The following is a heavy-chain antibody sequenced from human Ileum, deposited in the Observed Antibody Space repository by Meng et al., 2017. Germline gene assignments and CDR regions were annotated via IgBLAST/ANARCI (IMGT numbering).Heavy chain of an antibody. D-gene: IGHD2-2*01. CDR2: TSTYNSNR. J-gene: IGHJ4*02. CDR3: ARGRHCSSTTCYLSDS. Sequence: QVHLVQSGPEVRKPGASGKVSCQAPGYSFTNYGINWVRQAPGKGLEWMGWTSTYNSNRNYAQSLQGRVTMTTDTSTTTAYMELRSLTFDDTAVYYCARGRHCSSTTCYLSDSWGQGTLVTVSS. V-gene: IGHV1-18*01. CDR1: GYSFTNYG.